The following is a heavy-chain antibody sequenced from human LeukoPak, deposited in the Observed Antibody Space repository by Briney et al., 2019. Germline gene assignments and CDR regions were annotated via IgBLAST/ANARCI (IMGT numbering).Heavy chain of an antibody. CDR2: IIPIFGTA. Sequence: GSSVKVSCKASGGTFSSYAISWVRQAPGHGREWMGRIIPIFGTANYAQKFQGRVMITTDESTSTAYMALSRLRSEDTAVYYCASAGYYYGSGSYHNGPFDYWGQGTLVTVSS. CDR3: ASAGYYYGSGSYHNGPFDY. V-gene: IGHV1-69*05. D-gene: IGHD3-10*01. J-gene: IGHJ4*02. CDR1: GGTFSSYA.